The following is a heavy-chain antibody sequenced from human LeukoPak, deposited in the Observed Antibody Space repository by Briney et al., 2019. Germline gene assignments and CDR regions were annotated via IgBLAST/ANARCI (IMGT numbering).Heavy chain of an antibody. J-gene: IGHJ6*02. Sequence: SVKVSCKASGGTFSGYAISWVRQAPGQGLEWMGRIIPILGIANYAQKFQGRVTITADKSTSTAYMELSSLRSEDTAVYYCARGINSSSSYYYYGMDVWGQGTTVTVSS. CDR3: ARGINSSSSYYYYGMDV. CDR1: GGTFSGYA. CDR2: IIPILGIA. V-gene: IGHV1-69*04. D-gene: IGHD6-6*01.